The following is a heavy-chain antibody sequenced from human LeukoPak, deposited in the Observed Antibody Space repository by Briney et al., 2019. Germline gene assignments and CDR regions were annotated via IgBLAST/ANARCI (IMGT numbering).Heavy chain of an antibody. D-gene: IGHD6-13*01. V-gene: IGHV3-74*01. J-gene: IGHJ3*01. CDR2: IESGGTST. Sequence: GGSLRLSCAASGFTFTTSWMHWFRQAPGKGLVWVSRIESGGTSTTYADSVKGRFTISRDNAKNTLYLQMNSLRAEDTAVYYCARDQYSSTWYRGAFDVWGQGTMVSVSS. CDR3: ARDQYSSTWYRGAFDV. CDR1: GFTFTTSW.